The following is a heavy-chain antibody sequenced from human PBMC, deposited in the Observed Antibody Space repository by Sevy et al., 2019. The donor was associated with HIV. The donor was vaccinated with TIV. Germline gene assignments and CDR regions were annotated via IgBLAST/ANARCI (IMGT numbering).Heavy chain of an antibody. V-gene: IGHV3-74*01. CDR2: INRDGSNT. Sequence: GGSLRLSCAASGFTFSTYWMHWVRQVPGKGLVWVSRINRDGSNTNYADSVKGRFTTSRDYAKNTVYLQMNSLRADDTALYFCGREMISMVPGVPDAFDIWGHGTMVTVSS. CDR3: GREMISMVPGVPDAFDI. CDR1: GFTFSTYW. D-gene: IGHD3-10*01. J-gene: IGHJ3*02.